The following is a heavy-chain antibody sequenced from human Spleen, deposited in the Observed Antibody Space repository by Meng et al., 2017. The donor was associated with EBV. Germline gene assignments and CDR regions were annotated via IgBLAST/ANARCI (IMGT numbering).Heavy chain of an antibody. CDR3: SKDLVGSDDD. J-gene: IGHJ4*02. V-gene: IGHV3-74*01. Sequence: EVPLVESGGASVQPGGSLRLSCVTSGFSFSRYWMHWVRQAPGKGLEWVSRTNEDGGITTYADSVKGRYTISRDNTKNTLYLQMNSLRAEDTGVYFCSKDLVGSDDDWGQGTLVTVSS. D-gene: IGHD6-25*01. CDR1: GFSFSRYW. CDR2: TNEDGGIT.